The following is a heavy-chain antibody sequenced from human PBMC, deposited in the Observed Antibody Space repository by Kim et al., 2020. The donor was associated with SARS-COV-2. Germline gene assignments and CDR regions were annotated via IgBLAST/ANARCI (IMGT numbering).Heavy chain of an antibody. V-gene: IGHV3-33*06. Sequence: GGSLRLSCAASGFTFSSYGMHWVRQAPGKGLEWVAVIWYDGSNKYYADSVKGRFTISRDNSKTTLYLQMNSLRAEDTAVYYRAKVGSVREDYFNYYYMD. CDR3: AKVGSVREDYFNYYYMD. D-gene: IGHD3-10*01. J-gene: IGHJ6*03. CDR1: GFTFSSYG. CDR2: IWYDGSNK.